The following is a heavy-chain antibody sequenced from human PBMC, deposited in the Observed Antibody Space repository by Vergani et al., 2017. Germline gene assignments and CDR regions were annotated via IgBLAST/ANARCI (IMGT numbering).Heavy chain of an antibody. Sequence: QVQLQESGPGLVKPPGTLSLTCTMSGGSISAGYYFWSWIRQPAGKGLEWLGHISASGNVCHRPSMKTRISMSVDTSKNQFSLTVTSLTAADTAIYFCARRSGGYYSGGKVHPLRTAFDVWGHGTVVTVSS. V-gene: IGHV4-61*02. CDR1: GGSISAGYYF. CDR2: ISASGNV. CDR3: ARRSGGYYSGGKVHPLRTAFDV. J-gene: IGHJ3*01. D-gene: IGHD2-15*01.